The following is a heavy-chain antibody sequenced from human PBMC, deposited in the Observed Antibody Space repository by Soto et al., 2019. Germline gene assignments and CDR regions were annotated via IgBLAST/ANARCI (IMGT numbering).Heavy chain of an antibody. CDR2: ISYDGSNK. D-gene: IGHD1-26*01. CDR3: ARAMGAQPPYYYYYYGMDV. CDR1: GFTFSSYA. V-gene: IGHV3-30-3*01. J-gene: IGHJ6*02. Sequence: GGSLRLSCAASGFTFSSYAMHWVRQAPGKGLEWVAVISYDGSNKYYADSVKGRFTISRDNSKNTLYLQMNSLRAEDTAVYYCARAMGAQPPYYYYYYGMDVWGQGTTVTVSS.